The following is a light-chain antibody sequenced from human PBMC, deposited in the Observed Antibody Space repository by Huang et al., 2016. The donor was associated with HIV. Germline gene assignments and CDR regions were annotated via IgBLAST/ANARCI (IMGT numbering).Light chain of an antibody. CDR2: GAS. Sequence: DIQLTQSPSAMAASVGDRVIITCRATQDIYNYLAWFQQQPGKAPKRLLYGASSLQTGVPSRFSGSGSGTEFTLTINNLQPEDSATYFCLQHKNFHAPTFGQGTKVEIK. V-gene: IGKV1-17*03. CDR3: LQHKNFHAPT. CDR1: QDIYNY. J-gene: IGKJ1*01.